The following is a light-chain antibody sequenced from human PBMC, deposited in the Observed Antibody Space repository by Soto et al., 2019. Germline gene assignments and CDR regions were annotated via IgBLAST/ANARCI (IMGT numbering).Light chain of an antibody. V-gene: IGKV3-15*01. CDR3: QQYYDWPLT. CDR2: GAS. J-gene: IGKJ1*01. Sequence: DRVMTQSPATLSLSPGEGATLSCRASRSVSSNLAWHQQKPGQAPRLLIYGASTRATGIPARFSGSGSGTEFTLTISSLQSEDFAVYYCQQYYDWPLTFGQGTKVDIK. CDR1: RSVSSN.